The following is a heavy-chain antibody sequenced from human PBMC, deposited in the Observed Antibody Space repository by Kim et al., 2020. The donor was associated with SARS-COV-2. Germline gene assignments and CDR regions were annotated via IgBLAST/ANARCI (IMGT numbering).Heavy chain of an antibody. CDR1: GYSFTSYW. Sequence: GESLKISCKGSGYSFTSYWISWVRQMPGKGLEWMGRIDPSDSYTNYSPSFQGHVTISADKSISTAYLQWSSLKASDTAMYYCARHRGVYSSSWKYYYYGMDVWGQGTTVTVSS. D-gene: IGHD6-13*01. J-gene: IGHJ6*02. V-gene: IGHV5-10-1*01. CDR3: ARHRGVYSSSWKYYYYGMDV. CDR2: IDPSDSYT.